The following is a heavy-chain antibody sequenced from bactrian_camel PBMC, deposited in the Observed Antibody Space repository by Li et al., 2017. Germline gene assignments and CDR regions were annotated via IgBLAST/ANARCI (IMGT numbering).Heavy chain of an antibody. Sequence: HVQLVESGGGSVQTGGSLKLSCSVTGYMYSLYCMGWFRQAPGKEREGVASICSIAVYADSVKGRFTISQNTAKNTLYLQMNSLEPEDTAMYYCAAARTVYAGDVLGKNQYEYWGQGTQVTVS. CDR2: ICSIA. V-gene: IGHV3S53*01. D-gene: IGHD3*01. CDR3: AAARTVYAGDVLGKNQYEY. J-gene: IGHJ4*01. CDR1: GYMYSLYC.